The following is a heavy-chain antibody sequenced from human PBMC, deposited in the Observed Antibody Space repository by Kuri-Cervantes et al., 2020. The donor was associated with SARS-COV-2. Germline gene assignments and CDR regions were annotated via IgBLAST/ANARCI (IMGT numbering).Heavy chain of an antibody. CDR3: ARDGHWSIAYAFDI. V-gene: IGHV4-30-2*02. Sequence: SETLSLTCAVSGGSISSGGYSWSWIRQPPGKGLEWIGFIYHSGCTCYNPSLKSRVTISVDTSKNQFSLKLSSVTAADTAVYYCARDGHWSIAYAFDIWGQGTMVTVSS. J-gene: IGHJ3*02. CDR1: GGSISSGGYS. D-gene: IGHD6-6*01. CDR2: IYHSGCT.